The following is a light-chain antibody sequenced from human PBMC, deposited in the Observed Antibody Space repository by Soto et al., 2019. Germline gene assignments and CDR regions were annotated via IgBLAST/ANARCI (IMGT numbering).Light chain of an antibody. CDR2: DFS. V-gene: IGLV2-14*01. CDR3: SSYTSSSTLVV. CDR1: SSDVGGYNY. Sequence: QSVLTHPASVSWSPGQSITISCTGTSSDVGGYNYVSWYQQHPGKAPKRMIYDFSNRPSGVSNRVSGSKSGNTASLTISGLQAEDEADYYCSSYTSSSTLVVFGTGTKLTVL. J-gene: IGLJ1*01.